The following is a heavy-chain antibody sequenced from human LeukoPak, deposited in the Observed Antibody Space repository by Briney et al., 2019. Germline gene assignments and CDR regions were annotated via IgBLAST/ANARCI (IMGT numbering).Heavy chain of an antibody. CDR3: ARGPSSSWYEVWFDP. D-gene: IGHD6-13*01. V-gene: IGHV4-61*05. CDR1: GGSISSSSYY. J-gene: IGHJ5*02. CDR2: FHNSGTS. Sequence: SETLSLTCTVSGGSISSSSYYRGWIRQPPGKGLEWIGYFHNSGTSTYNPSLKSRVTISADTSKNQFSLKLSSVTAADTAVYYCARGPSSSWYEVWFDPWGQGTLVTVSS.